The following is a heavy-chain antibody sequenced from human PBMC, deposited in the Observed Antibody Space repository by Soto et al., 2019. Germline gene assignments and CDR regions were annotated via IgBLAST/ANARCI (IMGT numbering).Heavy chain of an antibody. V-gene: IGHV3-9*01. D-gene: IGHD3-16*01. CDR3: AKDVDRLGELWGYFQS. J-gene: IGHJ1*01. CDR1: GFMFEDFA. CDR2: INWNGVNK. Sequence: PGGSLRLSCTVSGFMFEDFAMHWVQQAPGQGLEWVSGINWNGVNKGYAESVLGRFTISRDNAKKSLYLDMNYLRPEDTALYFCAKDVDRLGELWGYFQSWGQGTMVTVSS.